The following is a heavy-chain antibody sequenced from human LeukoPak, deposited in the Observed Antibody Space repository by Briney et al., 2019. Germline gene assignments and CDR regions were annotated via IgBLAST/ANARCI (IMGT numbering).Heavy chain of an antibody. V-gene: IGHV3-23*01. CDR1: GFTFSNYA. J-gene: IGHJ4*02. CDR3: AKAKSGSYSPFDY. Sequence: GGSLRLSCTASGFTFSNYAMSWIRQGPGKGLEWVSGLSGGYGSTYYADSVEGRFTISRDNSWNTLYLQMNSLRAEDTAVYYCAKAKSGSYSPFDYWGQGTLVTVSS. D-gene: IGHD1-26*01. CDR2: LSGGYGST.